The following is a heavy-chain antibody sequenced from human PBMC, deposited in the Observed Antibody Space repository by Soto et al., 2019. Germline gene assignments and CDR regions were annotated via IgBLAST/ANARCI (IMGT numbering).Heavy chain of an antibody. CDR1: GYTFTSHD. CDR2: MNPNSGNT. CDR3: ARVHRSTLRNTLGY. J-gene: IGHJ4*02. V-gene: IGHV1-8*01. D-gene: IGHD5-12*01. Sequence: QVQLVQSGAEVKKPGASVKVSCKDSGYTFTSHDINWVRQATRQRLEWLGCMNPNSGNTGYAQKVRGRVTMTRNTSISTAYMELSSLRSEYTAVYYCARVHRSTLRNTLGYWGQGTLVTVSS.